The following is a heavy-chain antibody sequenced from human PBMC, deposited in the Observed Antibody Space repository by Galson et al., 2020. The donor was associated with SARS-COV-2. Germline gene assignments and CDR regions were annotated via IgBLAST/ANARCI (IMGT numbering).Heavy chain of an antibody. CDR3: TRGAGWVFDF. J-gene: IGHJ4*02. D-gene: IGHD6-19*01. Sequence: GGSLRLSCVGSGVTFSNNWMSWVRQAPGKGLEWVANIKEDGSEKYYVASVKGRFTISTDNSKNSLYLQMNSLRAEDTAVYYCTRGAGWVFDFWGQGTLVTVSS. CDR2: IKEDGSEK. V-gene: IGHV3-7*01. CDR1: GVTFSNNW.